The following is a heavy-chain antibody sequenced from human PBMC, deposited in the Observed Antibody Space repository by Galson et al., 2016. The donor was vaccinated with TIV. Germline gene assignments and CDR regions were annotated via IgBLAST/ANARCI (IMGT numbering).Heavy chain of an antibody. Sequence: SVKVSCKVSGYTLSEIAMHWVRQAPGEGLEWVGGFDPEAGRTIYAQKFHGRVTVTEGTATDTAYMELNNLRSGDTAVYYCATVAWFPGLSLVAWGQGTLVIVSS. J-gene: IGHJ4*02. D-gene: IGHD3-22*01. CDR3: ATVAWFPGLSLVA. CDR2: FDPEAGRT. V-gene: IGHV1-24*01. CDR1: GYTLSEIA.